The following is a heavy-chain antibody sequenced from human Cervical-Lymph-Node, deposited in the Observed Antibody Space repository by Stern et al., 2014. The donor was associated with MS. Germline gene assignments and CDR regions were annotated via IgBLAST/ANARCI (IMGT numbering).Heavy chain of an antibody. CDR2: ISHDGSNK. Sequence: VQLVESGGGVVPPGRSLRLSCADSGSPFSKSAMHWVRQAPGKGLDLVAVISHDGSNKQYGDSVKGRLAISRDNSRNTLSLEIYSLRAEDTAVYYCVRTESFYYYDGMDVWGHGTTVIVSS. CDR3: VRTESFYYYDGMDV. CDR1: GSPFSKSA. J-gene: IGHJ6*02. V-gene: IGHV3-30*09.